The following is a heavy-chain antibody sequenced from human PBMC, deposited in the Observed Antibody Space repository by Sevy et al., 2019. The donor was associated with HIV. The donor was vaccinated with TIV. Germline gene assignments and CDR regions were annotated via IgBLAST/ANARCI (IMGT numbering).Heavy chain of an antibody. CDR1: GGSITSSGHY. CDR3: ARVAGGENYDYGIDV. CDR2: VYYVGNS. D-gene: IGHD2-21*01. J-gene: IGHJ6*02. V-gene: IGHV4-39*01. Sequence: SETLSLTCTVSGGSITSSGHYWGWIRQSPGKGLEWIGAVYYVGNSYANPSLTSRVTISADTSKNLFSLSLTSLTAADTAIYYCARVAGGENYDYGIDVWGLWTSVTDSS.